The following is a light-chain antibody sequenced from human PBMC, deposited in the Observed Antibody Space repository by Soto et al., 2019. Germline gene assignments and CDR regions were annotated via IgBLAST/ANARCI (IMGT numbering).Light chain of an antibody. CDR2: DAS. J-gene: IGKJ4*01. V-gene: IGKV3-15*01. Sequence: EIVMTQSPATLSVSPGERATLSCRASQSVSSNLAWYQQKPGQAPRLLIYDASTRATGIPARFSGSGSGTEFTLTISSLQSEDFAVYYCQQYNNWPLTFGGGTKVAIK. CDR3: QQYNNWPLT. CDR1: QSVSSN.